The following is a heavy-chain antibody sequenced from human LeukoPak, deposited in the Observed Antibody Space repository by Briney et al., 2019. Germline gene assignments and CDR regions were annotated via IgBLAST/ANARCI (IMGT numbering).Heavy chain of an antibody. CDR2: ISSSGSTI. Sequence: GGSLRLSCAASGFTFSGYEMNWVRQAAGKGLEWVSYISSSGSTIYYADSVKGRLTISRDNAKNSLYLQMNSLRAEDTAVYYCARDCTSCYPYWGQGTLVTVSS. D-gene: IGHD2-2*01. J-gene: IGHJ4*02. CDR1: GFTFSGYE. CDR3: ARDCTSCYPY. V-gene: IGHV3-48*03.